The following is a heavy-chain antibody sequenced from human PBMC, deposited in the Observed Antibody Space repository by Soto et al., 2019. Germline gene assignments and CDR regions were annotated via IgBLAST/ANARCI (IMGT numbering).Heavy chain of an antibody. Sequence: ASVKVSCKASGYTFTSYAMHWVRQAPGQRLEWMGWINAGNGNTKYSQKFQGRVTITRDTSASTAYMELSSLRSEDTAVYYCAMMHIVVATAPFDYWGQGTLVTVSS. V-gene: IGHV1-3*01. CDR1: GYTFTSYA. J-gene: IGHJ4*02. CDR2: INAGNGNT. CDR3: AMMHIVVATAPFDY. D-gene: IGHD2-21*02.